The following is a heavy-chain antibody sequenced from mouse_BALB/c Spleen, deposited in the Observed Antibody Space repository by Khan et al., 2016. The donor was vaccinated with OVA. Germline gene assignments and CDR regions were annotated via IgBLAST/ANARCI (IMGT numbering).Heavy chain of an antibody. D-gene: IGHD2-14*01. J-gene: IGHJ3*01. CDR2: ISDVGSYT. V-gene: IGHV5-4*02. CDR1: GFTFSDYY. Sequence: EVELVESGGGLVKPGGSLNLSCAASGFTFSDYYMYWVRQTPEKRLEWVATISDVGSYTNYPDSVKGRFTISRDNAKNNLYLQMSRLKSEDTAMYYCARGGYGTFPFWGQGTLVTVSA. CDR3: ARGGYGTFPF.